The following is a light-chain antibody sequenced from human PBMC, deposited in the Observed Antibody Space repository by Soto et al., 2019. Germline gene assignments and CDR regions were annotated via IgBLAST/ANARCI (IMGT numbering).Light chain of an antibody. CDR1: QNVYNN. J-gene: IGKJ5*01. V-gene: IGKV3-15*01. CDR2: DAS. Sequence: EIVMTQSPATLSVSPGEGATLSCKASQNVYNNLAWYQQRPGQPPRLLIYDASTRATGISARFSGSGYGTEFTLTISSLQSEDFAVYYCQQYNNWPLTFGQGTRLEIK. CDR3: QQYNNWPLT.